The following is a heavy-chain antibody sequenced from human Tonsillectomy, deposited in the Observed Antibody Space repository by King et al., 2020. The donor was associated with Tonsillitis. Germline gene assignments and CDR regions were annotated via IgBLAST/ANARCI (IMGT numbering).Heavy chain of an antibody. CDR2: IYYSGST. Sequence: VQLQESGPGLVKPSETLSLTCTVSGGSISSYYWSWIRQPPGKGLEWIGYIYYSGSTNYNPSLKSRVTISVDTSKNQFSLKLSSVTAADTAVYYCARSNYGYFDLWGRGTLVTVYS. CDR1: GGSISSYY. J-gene: IGHJ2*01. V-gene: IGHV4-59*01. CDR3: ARSNYGYFDL.